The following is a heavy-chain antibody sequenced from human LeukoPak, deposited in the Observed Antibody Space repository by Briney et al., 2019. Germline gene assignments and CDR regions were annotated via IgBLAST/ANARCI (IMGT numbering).Heavy chain of an antibody. CDR2: ISYDGSNK. J-gene: IGHJ4*02. V-gene: IGHV3-30*03. CDR1: GFTFSSYG. CDR3: ATYYTIFDPFDY. D-gene: IGHD3-3*01. Sequence: GGSLRLSCAASGFTFSSYGMHWVRQAPGKGLEWVAVISYDGSNKYYADSVKGRFTISRDNSKNTLYLQMNSLRAEDTAVYYCATYYTIFDPFDYWGRGTLVTVSS.